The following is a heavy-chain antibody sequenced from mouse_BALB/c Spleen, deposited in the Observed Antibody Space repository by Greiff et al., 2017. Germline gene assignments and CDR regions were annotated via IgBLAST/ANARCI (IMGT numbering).Heavy chain of an antibody. J-gene: IGHJ4*01. CDR1: GFSLTSYG. V-gene: IGHV2-9*02. D-gene: IGHD1-1*01. CDR3: ARRGVYYYGSKAMDY. Sequence: QVQLQQSGPGLVAPSQSLSITCTVSGFSLTSYGVHWVRQPPGKGLEWLGVIWAGGSTNYNSALMSRLSISKDNSKSQVFLKMNSLQANDTAIYYCARRGVYYYGSKAMDYWGQGTSVTVSS. CDR2: IWAGGST.